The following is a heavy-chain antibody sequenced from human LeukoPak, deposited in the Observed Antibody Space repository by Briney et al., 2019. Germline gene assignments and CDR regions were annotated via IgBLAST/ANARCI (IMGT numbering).Heavy chain of an antibody. J-gene: IGHJ5*02. V-gene: IGHV4-59*01. CDR3: ARDLLGKYKRRWFDP. Sequence: SETLSLTCTVSGGSISSYYWSWIWQPPGKGLEWIGYIYYSGSTNYNPSLKSRVTISVDTSKNQFSLKLSSVTAADTAVYYCARDLLGKYKRRWFDPWGQGTLVTVSS. CDR1: GGSISSYY. CDR2: IYYSGST. D-gene: IGHD1-1*01.